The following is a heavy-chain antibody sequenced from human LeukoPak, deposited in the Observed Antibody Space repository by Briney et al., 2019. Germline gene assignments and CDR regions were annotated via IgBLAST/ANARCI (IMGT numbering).Heavy chain of an antibody. CDR3: AKDRLGFLGYFQH. J-gene: IGHJ1*01. CDR2: ITGSGGST. V-gene: IGHV3-23*01. CDR1: GFTFSSYA. D-gene: IGHD4-11*01. Sequence: GGSLRLSCAASGFTFSSYAMNWVRQAPGRGLEWVSVITGSGGSTYHADSVKGRFTISRDNSKNTLYLQMNSLRAQDTAVYYCAKDRLGFLGYFQHWGQGTLVTVSS.